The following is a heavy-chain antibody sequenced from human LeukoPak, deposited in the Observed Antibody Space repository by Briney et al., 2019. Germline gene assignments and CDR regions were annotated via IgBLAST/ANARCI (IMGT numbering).Heavy chain of an antibody. CDR3: ARDARSGYSYGPKVDY. J-gene: IGHJ4*02. D-gene: IGHD5-18*01. V-gene: IGHV1-2*02. CDR1: GYTFTVYY. Sequence: GASVKVSCKASGYTFTVYYMHWVRQAPGQGLEWMGWINPNSGGTNYAQKFQGRVTMTRDTSNSTAYMELSRLRSDDTAVYYCARDARSGYSYGPKVDYWGQGTLVTVSS. CDR2: INPNSGGT.